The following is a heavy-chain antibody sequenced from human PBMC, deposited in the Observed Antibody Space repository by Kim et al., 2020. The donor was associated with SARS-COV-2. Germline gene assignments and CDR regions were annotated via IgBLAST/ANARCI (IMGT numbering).Heavy chain of an antibody. CDR3: ARPNGVSSGWTGEYYFDY. J-gene: IGHJ4*02. CDR1: GYTFTSYY. V-gene: IGHV1-46*01. D-gene: IGHD6-19*01. CDR2: INPSGGST. Sequence: ASVKVSCKASGYTFTSYYMHWVRQAPGQGLEWMGIINPSGGSTSYAQKFQGRVTMTRDTSTSTVYMELSSLRSEDTAVYYCARPNGVSSGWTGEYYFDYWGQGTLVTVSS.